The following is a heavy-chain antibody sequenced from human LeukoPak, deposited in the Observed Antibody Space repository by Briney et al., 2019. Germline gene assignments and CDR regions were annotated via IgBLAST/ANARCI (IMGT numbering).Heavy chain of an antibody. CDR3: AKDIYRYGDEDYYGMDV. J-gene: IGHJ6*02. Sequence: PGGSLRLSCAASGFTFSSYAMSWVRQAPGKGLEWVSAISGSGGSTYYADSVKGRFTISRDNSKNTLYLQMNSLRAEDTAVFYCAKDIYRYGDEDYYGMDVWGQGTTVTVSS. D-gene: IGHD5-18*01. CDR2: ISGSGGST. CDR1: GFTFSSYA. V-gene: IGHV3-23*01.